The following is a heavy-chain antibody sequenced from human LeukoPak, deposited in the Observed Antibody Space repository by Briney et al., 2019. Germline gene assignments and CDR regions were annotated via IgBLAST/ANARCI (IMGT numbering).Heavy chain of an antibody. CDR3: AKYSRISYYYYMDV. Sequence: GGSLRLSCAASGFTFSSYSMNWVRQAPGKGLEWVSSISSSSSYIYYADSVKGRFTISRDNAKNSLYLQMNSLRAEDTAVYYCAKYSRISYYYYMDVWGKGTTVTVSS. D-gene: IGHD6-13*01. V-gene: IGHV3-21*01. J-gene: IGHJ6*03. CDR1: GFTFSSYS. CDR2: ISSSSSYI.